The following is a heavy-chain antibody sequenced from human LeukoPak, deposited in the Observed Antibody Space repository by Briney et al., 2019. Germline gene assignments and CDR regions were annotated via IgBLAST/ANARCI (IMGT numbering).Heavy chain of an antibody. CDR2: IRSKANSYAT. CDR1: GFTFSGSA. V-gene: IGHV3-73*01. Sequence: SGGSLRLSCAASGFTFSGSAMHWVRQASGKGLGWVGRIRSKANSYATAYAASVKGRFTISRDDSKNTAYLQMNSLKTEDTAVYYCARDRGYSYGYGDYWGQGTLVTVSS. D-gene: IGHD5-18*01. CDR3: ARDRGYSYGYGDY. J-gene: IGHJ4*02.